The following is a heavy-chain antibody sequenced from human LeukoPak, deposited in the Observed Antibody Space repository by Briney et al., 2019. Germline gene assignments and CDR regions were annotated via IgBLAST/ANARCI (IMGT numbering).Heavy chain of an antibody. CDR2: IRYDGSNK. CDR1: GFTFSSYG. V-gene: IGHV3-30*02. CDR3: AKEGGGYCSGGSCYYFDY. J-gene: IGHJ4*02. Sequence: GGSLRLSCAASGFTFSSYGMHWVRQAPGKGLEWVAFIRYDGSNKYYADSVKGRFTISRDNSKNTLYLQMNSLRAEDTAVYYCAKEGGGYCSGGSCYYFDYWGQGTLVTVSS. D-gene: IGHD2-15*01.